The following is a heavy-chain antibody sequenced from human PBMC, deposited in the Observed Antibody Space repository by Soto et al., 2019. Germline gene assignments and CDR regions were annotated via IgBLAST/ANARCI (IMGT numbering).Heavy chain of an antibody. CDR3: ARDRWGSYSFDS. Sequence: QVQLVQSGAAVKKPVSSVQVSCKASGGVFRNYAINWVRQAPGQGLEWMGGIIPVFGTADYPQKFQGRVTITADESTTTAYMELTSLKTEDTAVYFCARDRWGSYSFDSWGQGTLVTVAS. D-gene: IGHD1-26*01. J-gene: IGHJ5*01. V-gene: IGHV1-69*01. CDR2: IIPVFGTA. CDR1: GGVFRNYA.